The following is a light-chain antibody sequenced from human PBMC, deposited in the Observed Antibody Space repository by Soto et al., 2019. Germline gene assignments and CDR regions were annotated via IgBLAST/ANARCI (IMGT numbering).Light chain of an antibody. J-gene: IGLJ2*01. CDR2: EVS. CDR1: SSDVGGYNY. V-gene: IGLV2-14*01. Sequence: QSALTQPASVSGSPGQSITISCTGTSSDVGGYNYVSWYQQHPGKAPKLMIYEVSNRPSGVSNRFSGSRSGNTASLPISGLQAEDEADYYCSSYTSSGTLVVFGGGTKVTVL. CDR3: SSYTSSGTLVV.